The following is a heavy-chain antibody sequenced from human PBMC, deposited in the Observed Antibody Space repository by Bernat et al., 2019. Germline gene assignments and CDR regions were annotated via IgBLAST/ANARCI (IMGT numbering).Heavy chain of an antibody. J-gene: IGHJ4*02. CDR1: GFPFSNCW. Sequence: EAQLVESGGGLVQPGGSLRLSCEASGFPFSNCWMSWVRQAPGKGLEWVAYIQQDGSEKFYVDSVRGRFTISRDNAKNSVYLQMNSLRAEDTAVYYCARNAPLDYWGQGTLVIVSS. CDR2: IQQDGSEK. CDR3: ARNAPLDY. V-gene: IGHV3-7*03.